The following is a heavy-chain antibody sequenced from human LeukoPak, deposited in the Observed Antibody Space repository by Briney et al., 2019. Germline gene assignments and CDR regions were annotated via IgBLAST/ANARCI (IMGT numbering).Heavy chain of an antibody. Sequence: SETLSLTCTVSGDSIRSYYWSWIRQPPGKGLEWIGYVFSTGSTSYNPSLKSRVTMSVDTSKNQSSLKLSSVTAADTAVYYCARGGGGSGYWYYWGQGTLVTVSS. D-gene: IGHD3-22*01. CDR3: ARGGGGSGYWYY. V-gene: IGHV4-59*01. CDR2: VFSTGST. J-gene: IGHJ4*02. CDR1: GDSIRSYY.